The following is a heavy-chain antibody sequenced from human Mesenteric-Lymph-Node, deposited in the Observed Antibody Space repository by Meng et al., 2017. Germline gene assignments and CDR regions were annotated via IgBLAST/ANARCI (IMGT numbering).Heavy chain of an antibody. J-gene: IGHJ6*02. Sequence: GESLKISCAASGFTFSSYSMNWVRQAPGKGLEWVSSISSSSSYIYYADSVKGRFTISRDNSKNTLYLQMNSLRAEDTAVYYCAREDYDSSGYYYYYYGMDVWGQGTTVTVSS. D-gene: IGHD3-22*01. CDR1: GFTFSSYS. CDR2: ISSSSSYI. CDR3: AREDYDSSGYYYYYYGMDV. V-gene: IGHV3-21*01.